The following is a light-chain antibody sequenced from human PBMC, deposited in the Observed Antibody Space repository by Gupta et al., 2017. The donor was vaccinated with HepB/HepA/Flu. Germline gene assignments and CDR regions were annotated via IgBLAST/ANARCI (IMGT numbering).Light chain of an antibody. V-gene: IGLV4-60*03. J-gene: IGLJ2*01. CDR2: VESNGRH. Sequence: QLMVTQSSSASASLGSSVKLTCTLSSGYSHYSIGWHQQQPGKAPRFLMKVESNGRHNKGSGMPDRFSGSRSGADRYLTISNLQSEDEADYYCQTWGSTLWVFGGGTKLTVL. CDR3: QTWGSTLWV. CDR1: SGYSHYS.